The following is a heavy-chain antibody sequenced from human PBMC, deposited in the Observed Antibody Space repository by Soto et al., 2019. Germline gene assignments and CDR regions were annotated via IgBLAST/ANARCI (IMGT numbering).Heavy chain of an antibody. CDR1: GGSSGSGGGY. CDR3: ARSIDP. CDR2: IYYSGST. J-gene: IGHJ5*02. Sequence: PSETQCLTCTVSGGSSGSGGGYWSWIRQHPGKGLEWIGYIYYSGSTYYNPSLKSRVTISVDTSKNQFSLKLSSVTAADTAVYYCARSIDPWGQGTLVTVSS. V-gene: IGHV4-31*03.